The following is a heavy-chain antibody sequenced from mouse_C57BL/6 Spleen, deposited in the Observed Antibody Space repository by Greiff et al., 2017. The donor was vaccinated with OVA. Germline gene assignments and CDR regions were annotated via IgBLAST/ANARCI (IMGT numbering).Heavy chain of an antibody. CDR2: ISSGGSYT. D-gene: IGHD2-12*01. CDR1: GFTFSSYG. CDR3: ARRDTSYAMDY. Sequence: VQLQQSGGDLVKPGGSLKLSCAASGFTFSSYGMSWVRQTPDKRLEWVATISSGGSYTYYPDSVKGRFTISRDNAKNTLYLQMSSLKSEDTAMYYCARRDTSYAMDYWGQGTSVTVSS. V-gene: IGHV5-6*01. J-gene: IGHJ4*01.